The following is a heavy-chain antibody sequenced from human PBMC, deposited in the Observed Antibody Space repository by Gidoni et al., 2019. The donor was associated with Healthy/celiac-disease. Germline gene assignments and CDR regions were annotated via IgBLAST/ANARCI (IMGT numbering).Heavy chain of an antibody. J-gene: IGHJ4*02. V-gene: IGHV3-21*01. CDR1: GVTFSSYS. CDR2: ISSSSSYI. CDR3: ARAGIAVAGFDY. D-gene: IGHD6-19*01. Sequence: EVQLVESGGGLVKPGGSLRLSCAASGVTFSSYSMNWVRQAPGKGLEWVSSISSSSSYIYYADSVKGRFTISRDNAKNSLYLQMNSLRAEDTAVYYCARAGIAVAGFDYWGQGTLVTVSS.